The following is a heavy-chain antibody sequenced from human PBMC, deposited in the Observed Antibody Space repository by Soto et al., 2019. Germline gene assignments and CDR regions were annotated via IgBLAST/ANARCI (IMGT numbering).Heavy chain of an antibody. J-gene: IGHJ6*03. CDR3: ARDKGTSDYYYYYRDV. V-gene: IGHV6-1*01. CDR2: TYYRSKWYN. D-gene: IGHD1-1*01. CDR1: GDSVSSNSAA. Sequence: SQTLSLTCAISGDSVSSNSAAWNWIRQSPSRGLEWLGRTYYRSKWYNDYAVSVKSRITINPDTSKNKFSLQLNSVTPEDTAVFYCARDKGTSDYYYYYRDVWGKGTRVTVPS.